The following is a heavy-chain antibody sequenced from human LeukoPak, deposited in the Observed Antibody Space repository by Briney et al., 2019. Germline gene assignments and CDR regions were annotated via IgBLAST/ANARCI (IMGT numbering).Heavy chain of an antibody. CDR1: GYTFTSYD. CDR2: INPNSGGT. J-gene: IGHJ4*02. Sequence: ASVKVSCKASGYTFTSYDINWVRQAPGQGLEWMGWINPNSGGTNYAQKFLGRVTMTRDTSSSTAYMELSRLRSDDTAVYYCARGPNWSYHLLGYWGQGTLVTVSS. CDR3: ARGPNWSYHLLGY. V-gene: IGHV1-2*02. D-gene: IGHD3-16*02.